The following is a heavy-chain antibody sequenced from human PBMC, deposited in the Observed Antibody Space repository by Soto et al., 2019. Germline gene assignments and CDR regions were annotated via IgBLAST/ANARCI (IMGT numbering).Heavy chain of an antibody. V-gene: IGHV4-38-2*02. CDR2: IYHSGKT. Sequence: PSETLSLTCVVSGYSISSGYSWAWVRQPPGKELEWIGSIYHSGKTYYKPSLRSRVTVSVDTSKNQFSMKLISVTAADTAVYYCARDKRVTMIGGWFDPWGQGTLVTVSS. D-gene: IGHD3-22*01. J-gene: IGHJ5*02. CDR3: ARDKRVTMIGGWFDP. CDR1: GYSISSGYS.